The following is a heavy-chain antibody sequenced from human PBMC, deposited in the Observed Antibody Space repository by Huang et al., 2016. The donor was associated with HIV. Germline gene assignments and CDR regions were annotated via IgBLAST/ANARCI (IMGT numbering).Heavy chain of an antibody. CDR1: GFTFSGFV. V-gene: IGHV3-30*18. CDR3: AKGGSAAAVLDF. Sequence: QVQLVESGGGVVQPGGSLRIFCAASGFTFSGFVMHLFRQDPGKGVEWVAVISYDAKTKDYADSVKGRFSISRDNSKTTVYLQLNSLRLEDTAVYYCAKGGSAAAVLDFWGQGTLVTVSS. CDR2: ISYDAKTK. D-gene: IGHD6-13*01. J-gene: IGHJ4*02.